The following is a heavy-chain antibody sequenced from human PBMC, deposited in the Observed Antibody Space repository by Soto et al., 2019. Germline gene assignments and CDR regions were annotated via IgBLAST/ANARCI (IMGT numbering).Heavy chain of an antibody. V-gene: IGHV4-61*01. CDR3: ASALYCSGGSCSFDP. Sequence: PSETLSLTCTVSGGSVSSGNYYWSWIRQPPGKGLEWIGFIYYTGSTSYNPSLKSRVTISMDTSKNQFSLKLTSVTAADTAVYYCASALYCSGGSCSFDPWGQGTQVTVSS. J-gene: IGHJ5*02. CDR2: IYYTGST. D-gene: IGHD2-15*01. CDR1: GGSVSSGNYY.